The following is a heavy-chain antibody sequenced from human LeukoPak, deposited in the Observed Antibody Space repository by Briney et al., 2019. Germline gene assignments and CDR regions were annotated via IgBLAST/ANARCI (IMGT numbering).Heavy chain of an antibody. J-gene: IGHJ4*02. D-gene: IGHD5-24*01. V-gene: IGHV1-69*13. CDR2: IIPIFGTA. CDR3: ARAPGDGYNYYFDY. Sequence: ASVKVSCKASGGTFSSYAISWVRQAPGQGLEWMGGIIPIFGTANYAQKFQGRVTITADESTSTAYMELSSRRSEDTAVYYCARAPGDGYNYYFDYWGQGTLVTVSS. CDR1: GGTFSSYA.